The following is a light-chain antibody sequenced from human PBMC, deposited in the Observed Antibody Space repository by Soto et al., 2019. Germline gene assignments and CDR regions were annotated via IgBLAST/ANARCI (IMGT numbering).Light chain of an antibody. CDR1: QSVLYSSNNKNY. Sequence: IVMTQSPDSLAVSLGERATINCKSSQSVLYSSNNKNYLAWYQKKPGQPPKLLIYWASTRESGVPDRFSGGGSGTDFTLTISGLQAEDVAVYYCQQYYPTLPWAFGQGTKVEIK. V-gene: IGKV4-1*01. CDR2: WAS. J-gene: IGKJ1*01. CDR3: QQYYPTLPWA.